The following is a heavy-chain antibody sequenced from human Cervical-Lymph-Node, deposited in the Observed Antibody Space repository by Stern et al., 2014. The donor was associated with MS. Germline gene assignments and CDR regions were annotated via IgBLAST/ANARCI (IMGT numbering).Heavy chain of an antibody. CDR1: GFTFKSFW. J-gene: IGHJ6*02. CDR3: ARDLAVTPQVYYYYYYGMDV. D-gene: IGHD6-19*01. CDR2: IKRDGTIT. V-gene: IGHV3-74*01. Sequence: EVRLVESGGALVQPGGSLRLSCAASGFTFKSFWMHWVRQAPGKGLVWVSRIKRDGTITVYADSVKGRFTVSRDNARNTLFLQMNSLTAEDTAVYYCARDLAVTPQVYYYYYYGMDVWGQGTTVTVSS.